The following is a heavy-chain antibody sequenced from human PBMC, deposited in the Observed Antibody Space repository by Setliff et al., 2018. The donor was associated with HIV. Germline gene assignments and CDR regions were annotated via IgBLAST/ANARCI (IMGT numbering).Heavy chain of an antibody. V-gene: IGHV1-18*01. J-gene: IGHJ3*01. CDR1: GYTFSSYG. CDR3: ARVPYRSAWFSGGHDAFDV. Sequence: GASVKVSCKASGYTFSSYGISWVRQAPGQGLEWMGWLSGYNGNTKYVQKLQGRVTMTTDTSTRTVYMELRSLRHDDTAEYFCARVPYRSAWFSGGHDAFDVWGQGTMVTVSS. D-gene: IGHD6-19*01. CDR2: LSGYNGNT.